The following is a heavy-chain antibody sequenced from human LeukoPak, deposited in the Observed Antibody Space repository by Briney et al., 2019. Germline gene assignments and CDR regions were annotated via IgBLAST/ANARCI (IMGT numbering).Heavy chain of an antibody. CDR1: GGSFSGYY. D-gene: IGHD5/OR15-5a*01. Sequence: SETLSLTCAVYGGSFSGYYWSWIRQPPGKGLEWIGEINHSGSTNYNPSLKSRVTISVDTSKNQFSLKLSSVTAAGTAVYYCASSTESTIDYWGQGTLVTVSS. CDR2: INHSGST. CDR3: ASSTESTIDY. J-gene: IGHJ4*02. V-gene: IGHV4-34*01.